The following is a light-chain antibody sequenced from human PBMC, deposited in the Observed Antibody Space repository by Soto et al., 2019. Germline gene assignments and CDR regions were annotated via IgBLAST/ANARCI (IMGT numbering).Light chain of an antibody. J-gene: IGLJ2*01. CDR3: TFYTSTSAVI. V-gene: IGLV2-14*01. CDR1: SSDIGRYNY. CDR2: EVS. Sequence: QSALSQPASVSGSPGQSITISCTGTSSDIGRYNYVSWYQQHPGMAPQLLIYEVSDRPSGVSNRFSGSKSGNTASLTTSGLQADDDDYYFCTFYTSTSAVIFGGGTQLTVL.